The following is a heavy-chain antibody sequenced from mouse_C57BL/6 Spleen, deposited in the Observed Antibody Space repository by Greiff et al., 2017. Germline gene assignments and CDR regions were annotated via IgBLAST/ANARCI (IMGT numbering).Heavy chain of an antibody. D-gene: IGHD3-3*01. CDR3: ARKGGLGQKDYYFDY. CDR2: FHPYNDDT. V-gene: IGHV1-47*01. J-gene: IGHJ2*01. CDR1: GYTFTTYP. Sequence: QVQLKESGAELVKPGASVKMSCKASGYTFTTYPIEWMKQNHGKSLEWIGNFHPYNDDTKYNEKFKGKATLTVEKSSSTVYLELSRLTSDDSAVYYCARKGGLGQKDYYFDYWGQGTTLTVSS.